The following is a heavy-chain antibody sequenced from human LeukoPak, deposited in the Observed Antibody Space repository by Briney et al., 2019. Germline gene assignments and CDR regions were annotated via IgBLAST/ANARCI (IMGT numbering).Heavy chain of an antibody. CDR1: GYSFTSYW. V-gene: IGHV5-51*01. D-gene: IGHD2-2*01. Sequence: GESLKISCKGSGYSFTSYWIGWVRQMPGKGLEWMGIIYPGDSDTRYSPSFQGQVTISADKSISTAYLQWSSLKASDTAMYYCARRGVVVVPAARGSDALDIWGQGTMVTVSS. CDR3: ARRGVVVVPAARGSDALDI. CDR2: IYPGDSDT. J-gene: IGHJ3*02.